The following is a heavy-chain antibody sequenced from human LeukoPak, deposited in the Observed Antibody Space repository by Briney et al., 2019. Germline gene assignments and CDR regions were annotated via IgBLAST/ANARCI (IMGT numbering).Heavy chain of an antibody. CDR1: GFTFSSNW. CDR2: INSDGSTI. CDR3: ANMPVPA. Sequence: PGGSLRLSCAASGFTFSSNWMNWVRQAPGKGLVWVSRINSDGSTITYADSVKGRFTISRDNAKNTLYLQTNSLRAEDTAVYYCANMPVPALGQGTLVTVSS. J-gene: IGHJ5*02. V-gene: IGHV3-74*01. D-gene: IGHD6-19*01.